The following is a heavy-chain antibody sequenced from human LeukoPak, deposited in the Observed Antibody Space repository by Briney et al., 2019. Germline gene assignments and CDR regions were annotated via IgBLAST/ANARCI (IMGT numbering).Heavy chain of an antibody. CDR1: GGSISSYY. J-gene: IGHJ3*02. CDR2: IYYSGST. V-gene: IGHV4-59*12. Sequence: SETLSLTCTVSGGSISSYYWSWIRQPPGKGLEWIGYIYYSGSTNYNPSLKSRVTISVDTSKNRFSLKLSSVTAADTAVYYCARHHVLRYFDWLLLGAAFDIWGRGTMVTVSS. CDR3: ARHHVLRYFDWLLLGAAFDI. D-gene: IGHD3-9*01.